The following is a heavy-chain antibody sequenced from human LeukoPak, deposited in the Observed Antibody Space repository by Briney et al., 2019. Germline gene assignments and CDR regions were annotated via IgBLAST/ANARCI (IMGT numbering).Heavy chain of an antibody. D-gene: IGHD3-3*01. J-gene: IGHJ4*02. CDR3: ARHRFGVASDY. V-gene: IGHV4-34*01. Sequence: PSETLSLTCAVYGGSLSNYYWNWIRQPPGKGLEWIGEINHSGSTKYNLSLKSRVTISIDTSKKQFSLKLNSVTAADTAVYYCARHRFGVASDYWGQGTLVTVSS. CDR1: GGSLSNYY. CDR2: INHSGST.